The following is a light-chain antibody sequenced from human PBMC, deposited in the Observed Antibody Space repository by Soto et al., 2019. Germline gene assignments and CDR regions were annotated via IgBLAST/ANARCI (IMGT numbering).Light chain of an antibody. J-gene: IGLJ1*01. CDR2: EVT. V-gene: IGLV2-14*01. CDR3: TSYTTSSPYV. CDR1: SSDVGTYNY. Sequence: QSALTQPASVSGSPGQSITISCTGTSSDVGTYNYVSWYQQHPGKAPKLMIYEVTNRPSGVSNRFSGSKSGNTASLTISGLQADDEADYYCTSYTTSSPYVFGTGTMLTVL.